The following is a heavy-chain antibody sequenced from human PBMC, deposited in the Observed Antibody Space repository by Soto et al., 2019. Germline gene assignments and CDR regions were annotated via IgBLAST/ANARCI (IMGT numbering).Heavy chain of an antibody. V-gene: IGHV1-69*01. CDR1: GGTFSSYA. D-gene: IGHD7-27*01. CDR3: ARVLGPFIYPYYYYGMDV. Sequence: QVQLVQSGAEVKKPGSSVKVSCKASGGTFSSYAISWVRQAPGQGLEWMGGIIPIFGTANYAQKFQGRVTITADESTSTAYMELSSLRSEDTAVYYCARVLGPFIYPYYYYGMDVWGQGTTVTVSS. CDR2: IIPIFGTA. J-gene: IGHJ6*02.